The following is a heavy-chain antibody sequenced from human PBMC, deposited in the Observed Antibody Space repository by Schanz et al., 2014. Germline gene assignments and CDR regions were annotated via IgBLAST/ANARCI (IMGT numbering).Heavy chain of an antibody. CDR1: GITFSSHS. Sequence: EVQLLESGGGLVQPGGSLRLSCAASGITFSSHSMNWVRQAPGKGLEWVSYISSSSSTRYYADSVKGRFTISRDNAKNSLFLQMNSLRAEDTAVYYCARDFLLEQLGYSHYYYAMDVWGQGTTVTVSS. D-gene: IGHD2-15*01. J-gene: IGHJ6*02. CDR3: ARDFLLEQLGYSHYYYAMDV. V-gene: IGHV3-48*01. CDR2: ISSSSSTR.